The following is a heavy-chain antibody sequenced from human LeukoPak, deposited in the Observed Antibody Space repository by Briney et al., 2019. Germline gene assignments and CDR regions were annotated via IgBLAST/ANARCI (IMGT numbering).Heavy chain of an antibody. V-gene: IGHV4-34*01. Sequence: KPSETLSLTCAIYGGSFNNYYWSWIRQPPGMGLEWIGEINHSGSTNYNPSLKSRVTISVDKSKNQFSLRLSSVTAADTAVYYCAPYGSGFSVDDFWGQGPLVTVSS. CDR1: GGSFNNYY. J-gene: IGHJ4*02. D-gene: IGHD3-10*01. CDR3: APYGSGFSVDDF. CDR2: INHSGST.